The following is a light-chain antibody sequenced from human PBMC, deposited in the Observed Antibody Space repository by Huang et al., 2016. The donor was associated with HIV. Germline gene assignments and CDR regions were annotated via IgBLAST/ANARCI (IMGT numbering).Light chain of an antibody. CDR3: QQYGSSPWT. CDR2: GAS. V-gene: IGKV3-20*01. Sequence: EIVLTQSPGTLSLSPGERATLSCRASQGVRRWELAWYQQTPGQPPRLLIYGASSRATGIPYRFSGSGSGTDFTLTISRLEPEDFAVYYCQQYGSSPWTFGQGTKVEIK. J-gene: IGKJ1*01. CDR1: QGVRRWE.